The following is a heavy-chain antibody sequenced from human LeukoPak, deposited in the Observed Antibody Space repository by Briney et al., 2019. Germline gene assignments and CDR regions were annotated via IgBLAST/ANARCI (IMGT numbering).Heavy chain of an antibody. Sequence: PSETQSLTCTVSGGPISSSSYYCRWIRQPPGKGLDLIESIYYSRSTYYNPSLTSQVTISVDTSKKQFSLKMSSVTAADTAVYYCARGLPFMTTFGGVNDYWGQGTLVTVSS. CDR1: GGPISSSSYY. D-gene: IGHD3-16*01. CDR2: IYYSRST. V-gene: IGHV4-39*07. CDR3: ARGLPFMTTFGGVNDY. J-gene: IGHJ4*02.